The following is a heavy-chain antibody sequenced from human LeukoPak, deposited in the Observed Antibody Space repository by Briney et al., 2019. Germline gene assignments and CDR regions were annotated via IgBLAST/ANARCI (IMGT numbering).Heavy chain of an antibody. CDR1: GGPFSGYY. V-gene: IGHV4-34*01. D-gene: IGHD6-13*01. Sequence: SETLSLTCAVYGGPFSGYYWSWIRQPPGKGLEWIGEINHSGSTNYNPSLKSRVTISVDTSKNQFSLKLSSVTAADTAVYYCARVPSRRLGYSDYWGQGTLVTVSS. CDR2: INHSGST. J-gene: IGHJ4*02. CDR3: ARVPSRRLGYSDY.